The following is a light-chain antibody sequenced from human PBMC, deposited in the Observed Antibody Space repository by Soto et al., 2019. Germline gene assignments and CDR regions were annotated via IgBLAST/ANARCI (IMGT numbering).Light chain of an antibody. J-gene: IGLJ3*02. CDR1: SSDVGAYVY. V-gene: IGLV2-11*01. CDR3: CSYAGSQTWV. CDR2: DVS. Sequence: QSALTQPRSVSGSPGQSVTISCTGTSSDVGAYVYVSWYQQHPGKAPKLIIYDVSKRPSGVPDRFSGSKSGNTAFLTISGLQAEDEADYYCCSYAGSQTWVFGGGTKLTVL.